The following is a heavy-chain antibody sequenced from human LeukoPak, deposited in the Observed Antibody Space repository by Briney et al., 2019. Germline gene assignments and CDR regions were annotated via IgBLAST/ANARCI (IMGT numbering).Heavy chain of an antibody. CDR3: ARGYGGYPHYFDY. D-gene: IGHD4-23*01. CDR2: IFYRGST. CDR1: GGSISPYY. V-gene: IGHV4-59*08. J-gene: IGHJ4*02. Sequence: SETLSLTCTVSGGSISPYYWSWMRQAPGTGLEWIGNIFYRGSTNYNASLQSGVTISVDTSKNQFSLKLISVTAADPAVYYCARGYGGYPHYFDYWGQGTLVTVSS.